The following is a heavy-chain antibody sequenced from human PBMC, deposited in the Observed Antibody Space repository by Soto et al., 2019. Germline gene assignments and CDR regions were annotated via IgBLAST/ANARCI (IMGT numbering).Heavy chain of an antibody. CDR1: GYIFVNYG. CDR2: ISPYTGNT. J-gene: IGHJ6*02. D-gene: IGHD3-16*01. V-gene: IGHV1-18*01. CDR3: VMVDNYVTPTPQDV. Sequence: QVQLVQSGDEVKKPGASVKVSCKASGYIFVNYGIAWVRQAPGQGLECMGWISPYTGNTHSATKVQGRLTMTTDTSTSTAYMDLGSLTSGDTAVYYCVMVDNYVTPTPQDVWGQGTTVTVSS.